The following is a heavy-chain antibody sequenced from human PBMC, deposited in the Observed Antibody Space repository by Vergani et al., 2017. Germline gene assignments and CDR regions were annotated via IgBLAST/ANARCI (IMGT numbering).Heavy chain of an antibody. CDR1: GFTFSSYA. D-gene: IGHD3-22*01. J-gene: IGHJ4*02. CDR2: ISYDGSNK. Sequence: QVQLVESGGGVVQPGRSLRLSCAASGFTFSSYAMHWVRQAPGKGLEWVAVISYDGSNKYYADSVKGRFTISRDNSKNTLYLQMNSLRAEDTAVYYCARDLTPCRYDYDSSGYFLDYWGQGTLVTVSS. CDR3: ARDLTPCRYDYDSSGYFLDY. V-gene: IGHV3-30-3*01.